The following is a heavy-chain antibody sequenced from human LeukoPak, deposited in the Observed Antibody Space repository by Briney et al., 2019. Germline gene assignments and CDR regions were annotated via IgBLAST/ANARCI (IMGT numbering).Heavy chain of an antibody. D-gene: IGHD4-17*01. CDR3: ARVTKYDNWRDNSYMDV. CDR2: IHYSGTV. CDR1: DGSISGTPYY. V-gene: IGHV4-39*06. J-gene: IGHJ6*03. Sequence: SETLSLTCTVSDGSISGTPYYWGWFRQPPGKGPEWIGNIHYSGTVYYNPSLRSRATISVDTSKNQFPLRLSSVTAADTAVYFCARVTKYDNWRDNSYMDVWGKGTTVTVSS.